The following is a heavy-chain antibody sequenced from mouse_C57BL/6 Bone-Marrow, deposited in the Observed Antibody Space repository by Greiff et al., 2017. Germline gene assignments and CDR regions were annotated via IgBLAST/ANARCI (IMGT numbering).Heavy chain of an antibody. D-gene: IGHD2-4*01. CDR3: ASDSYDYDGDYYAMDY. J-gene: IGHJ4*01. Sequence: QVQLQQPGAELVKPGASVKLSCKASGYTFTSYWMQWVKQRPGQGLEWIGEIDPSDSYTNYNQKFNGKATLTVDTSSSTAYMQLSSLTSEDSAVYSCASDSYDYDGDYYAMDYWGQGTSVTVSS. CDR1: GYTFTSYW. V-gene: IGHV1-50*01. CDR2: IDPSDSYT.